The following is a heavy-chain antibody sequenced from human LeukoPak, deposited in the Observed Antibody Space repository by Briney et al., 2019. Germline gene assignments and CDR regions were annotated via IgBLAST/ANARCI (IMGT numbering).Heavy chain of an antibody. J-gene: IGHJ4*02. Sequence: PSETLSLTCNVSGGSISSSSYYWGWVRQPPGKGLEWIGNFYYTGSTYYNPSLKSRVTISRDTSKNQFSLKLTSVTTADTAVYYCARAGGVKTAALDLDYWGQGTLVTVSS. CDR2: FYYTGST. D-gene: IGHD6-25*01. V-gene: IGHV4-39*07. CDR1: GGSISSSSYY. CDR3: ARAGGVKTAALDLDY.